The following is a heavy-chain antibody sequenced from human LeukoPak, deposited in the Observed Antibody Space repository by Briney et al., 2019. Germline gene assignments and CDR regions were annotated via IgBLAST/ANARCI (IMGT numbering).Heavy chain of an antibody. D-gene: IGHD3-16*01. CDR3: ARVIYDYAREAYYYYYMDV. CDR1: GGSFGGYY. CDR2: INDSGST. Sequence: SETLSLTCAVYGGSFGGYYWSWIRQPPGKGLEWIGEINDSGSTNYNPSLKSRVTISVDTSKNQFSLKLSSVTAADTAVYYCARVIYDYAREAYYYYYMDVWGKGTTVTISS. V-gene: IGHV4-34*01. J-gene: IGHJ6*03.